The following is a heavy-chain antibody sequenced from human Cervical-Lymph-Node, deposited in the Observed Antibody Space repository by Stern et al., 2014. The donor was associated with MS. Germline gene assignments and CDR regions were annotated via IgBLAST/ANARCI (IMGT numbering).Heavy chain of an antibody. Sequence: VQLVESGAEVKKPWASVKVSCQASGYTFISYYVHWVRQAPGQGLEWMGVINPSDRSTTYAHNFQGRISLTSDTSATTLYMELSSLTSEDTAVYFCASDTAMVTLADFYGMDIWGRGTTVTVFS. V-gene: IGHV1-46*03. CDR2: INPSDRST. CDR3: ASDTAMVTLADFYGMDI. D-gene: IGHD5-18*01. J-gene: IGHJ6*02. CDR1: GYTFISYY.